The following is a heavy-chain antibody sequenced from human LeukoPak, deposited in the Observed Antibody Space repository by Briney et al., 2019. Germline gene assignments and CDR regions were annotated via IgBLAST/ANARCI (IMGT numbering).Heavy chain of an antibody. CDR3: ARRKVAAAGRGLFDY. D-gene: IGHD6-13*01. CDR1: GGSFSGYY. J-gene: IGHJ4*02. Sequence: SETLSLTCAVYGGSFSGYYWSWIRQPPGKGLEWIGEINHSGSTNYNPSLKSRVTISVDTSKNQFSLKLSSVTAADTAVYYCARRKVAAAGRGLFDYWGQGTLVTVSS. V-gene: IGHV4-34*01. CDR2: INHSGST.